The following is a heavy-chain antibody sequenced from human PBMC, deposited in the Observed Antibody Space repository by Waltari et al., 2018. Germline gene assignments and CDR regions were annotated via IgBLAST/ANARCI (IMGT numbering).Heavy chain of an antibody. Sequence: QVQLQESGPGLVKPSETLSLTCTVSGGSISSYYWSWIRQPPGKGLEWIGYIYYSGSTNSNPSLKSRVTISVDTSKNQFSLKLSSVTAADTAVYYCARGLGAVAGLFDYWGQGTLVTVSS. CDR2: IYYSGST. J-gene: IGHJ4*02. CDR3: ARGLGAVAGLFDY. D-gene: IGHD6-19*01. CDR1: GGSISSYY. V-gene: IGHV4-59*01.